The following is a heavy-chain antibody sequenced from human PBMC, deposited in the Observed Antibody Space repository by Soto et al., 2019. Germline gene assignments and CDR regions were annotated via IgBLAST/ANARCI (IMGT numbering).Heavy chain of an antibody. J-gene: IGHJ6*02. Sequence: AGSLRLSCAASGFTFSSYAMSWVRQAPGKGLEWVSAISGSGGSTYYADSVKGRFTISRDNSKNTLYLQMNSLRAEDTAVYYCAKVVRFLEWFPPVGMGVWGQGTTVTVSS. CDR2: ISGSGGST. D-gene: IGHD3-3*01. CDR1: GFTFSSYA. V-gene: IGHV3-23*01. CDR3: AKVVRFLEWFPPVGMGV.